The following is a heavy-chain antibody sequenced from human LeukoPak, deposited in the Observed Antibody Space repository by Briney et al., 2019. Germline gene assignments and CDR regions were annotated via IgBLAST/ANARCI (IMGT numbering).Heavy chain of an antibody. D-gene: IGHD2-15*01. V-gene: IGHV4-61*02. CDR1: GGSISSGSYY. J-gene: IGHJ4*02. Sequence: SQTLSLTCTVSGGSISSGSYYWSWIRQPAGKGLEWIGRIYTSGSTNYNPSLKSRVTISVDTSKIQFSLKLSSVTAADTAVYYCARAPRKEYCSGGSCPVYYFDYWGQGTLVTVSS. CDR2: IYTSGST. CDR3: ARAPRKEYCSGGSCPVYYFDY.